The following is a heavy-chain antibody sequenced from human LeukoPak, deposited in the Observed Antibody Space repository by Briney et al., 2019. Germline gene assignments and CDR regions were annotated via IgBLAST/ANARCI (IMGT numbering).Heavy chain of an antibody. Sequence: PSETLSLTCTVSGGSISSSSYYWGWIRQPPGKGLEWIGSIYYSGSTYYNPSLKSRVTISVDTSKNQFSLKLSSVTAADTAVYYCARHASIAALVDWFDPWGQGTLVIVSS. J-gene: IGHJ5*02. CDR1: GGSISSSSYY. D-gene: IGHD6-13*01. CDR3: ARHASIAALVDWFDP. CDR2: IYYSGST. V-gene: IGHV4-39*01.